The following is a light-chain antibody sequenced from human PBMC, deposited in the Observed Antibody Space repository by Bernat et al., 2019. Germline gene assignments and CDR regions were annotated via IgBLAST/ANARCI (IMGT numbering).Light chain of an antibody. CDR2: AAS. CDR3: QKYNSVPLT. CDR1: QGIRND. V-gene: IGKV1-27*01. J-gene: IGKJ4*01. Sequence: DIQMTQSPSSLSAYVGDRVTITCRASQGIRNDLAWYQQKPGKLHKLLIYAASTLQSGVRYPFSGSGSGTDFTLTISSLQPEDVATYYCQKYNSVPLTFGGGTNVEI.